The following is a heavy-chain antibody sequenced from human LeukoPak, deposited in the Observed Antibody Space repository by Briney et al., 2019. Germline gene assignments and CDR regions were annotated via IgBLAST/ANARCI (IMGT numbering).Heavy chain of an antibody. CDR3: ARDHQRSSSTPVEFDP. J-gene: IGHJ5*02. V-gene: IGHV1-2*02. CDR2: INPNSGGT. Sequence: ASVKVSCKASGYTFTGYYMHWVRQAPGQGLEWMGWINPNSGGTNFAQKFQGRVTMTRDTSISTAYMELSRLRSDDTVVYYCARDHQRSSSTPVEFDPWGQGTPVTVSS. CDR1: GYTFTGYY. D-gene: IGHD6-6*01.